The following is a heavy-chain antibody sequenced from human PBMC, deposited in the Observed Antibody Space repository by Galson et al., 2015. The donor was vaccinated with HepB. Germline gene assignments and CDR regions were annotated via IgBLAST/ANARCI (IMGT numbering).Heavy chain of an antibody. CDR1: GDSFSNYW. J-gene: IGHJ5*02. V-gene: IGHV5-51*01. Sequence: QSGAEVKKPGESLKISCKVSGDSFSNYWIGWVRQTPGKGLEWMGLIYLDDSDTRYSPSFQGQVTISADKSISTAYLQWSSLRASDTATYYCAKEAGPWGQGTLVTVSS. CDR2: IYLDDSDT. CDR3: AKEAGP.